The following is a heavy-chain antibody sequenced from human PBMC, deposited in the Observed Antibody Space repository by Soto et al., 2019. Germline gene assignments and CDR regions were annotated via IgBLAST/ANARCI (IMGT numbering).Heavy chain of an antibody. V-gene: IGHV4-59*08. J-gene: IGHJ3*01. CDR3: ARLYGLDAFDF. Sequence: QVQLQESGPGLVKPSETLSLTCTVSVGSISSYYWSWIRQPPGKGLEWIGYIFYSGSTNYNPSLKSRVTISVDTSKNQFSLKLSSVTAADTAVYYCARLYGLDAFDFWGQGTMVTVSS. CDR2: IFYSGST. CDR1: VGSISSYY. D-gene: IGHD3-16*02.